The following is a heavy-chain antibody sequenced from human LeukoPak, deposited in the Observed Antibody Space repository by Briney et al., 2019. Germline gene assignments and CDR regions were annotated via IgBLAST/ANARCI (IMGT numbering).Heavy chain of an antibody. CDR2: ISSSSSYK. CDR3: ARYPTVTTFGY. J-gene: IGHJ4*02. CDR1: GFTFSSCS. D-gene: IGHD4-11*01. Sequence: GGSLRLSCAASGFTFSSCSMNWVRQAPGKGLEWVSSISSSSSYKYYADSVKGRFTISRDNAKNSLYLQMNSLRAEDTAVYYCARYPTVTTFGYWGQGTLVTVSS. V-gene: IGHV3-21*01.